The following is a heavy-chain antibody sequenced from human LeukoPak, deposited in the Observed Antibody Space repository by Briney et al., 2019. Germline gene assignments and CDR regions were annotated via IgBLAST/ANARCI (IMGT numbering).Heavy chain of an antibody. Sequence: SQTLSLTCTVSGGSISSGDYYWSWIRQPPGKGLEWIGYIYYSGSTYYNPSLKSRVTISVDTSKNQFSLKLSSVTAADTAVYYCARALSGTTEVGNWFDPWGQGTLVTVSS. V-gene: IGHV4-30-4*08. CDR1: GGSISSGDYY. J-gene: IGHJ5*02. D-gene: IGHD1-1*01. CDR3: ARALSGTTEVGNWFDP. CDR2: IYYSGST.